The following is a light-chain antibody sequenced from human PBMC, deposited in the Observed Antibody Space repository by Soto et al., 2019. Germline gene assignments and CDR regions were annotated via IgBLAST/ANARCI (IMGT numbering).Light chain of an antibody. CDR2: AAS. CDR1: QSISTF. Sequence: DIQMTQSPSSLSASVGDRFTITFRTSQSISTFLNWYQQKPGRAPKLLIYAASTLQSGVPSSFSGSGSGTDFTPTISSLRPEDFATYYCQQSYSTPFTFGQGTRLEI. J-gene: IGKJ5*01. CDR3: QQSYSTPFT. V-gene: IGKV1-39*01.